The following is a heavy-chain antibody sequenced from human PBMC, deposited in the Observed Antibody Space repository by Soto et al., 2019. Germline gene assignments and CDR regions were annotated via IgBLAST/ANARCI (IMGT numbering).Heavy chain of an antibody. V-gene: IGHV3-33*01. CDR1: GFTFGIYG. CDR2: IWYDGSIK. D-gene: IGHD1-26*01. CDR3: ARATSGSFDALDM. J-gene: IGHJ3*02. Sequence: QVQLVESGGGVVQPGRSLRLSCAASGFTFGIYGMHWFRQAPGKGLEWVAVIWYDGSIKYHADSVKGRFTISRDNSKNTVYMQMNRLRDEDTDVYYCARATSGSFDALDMWGQGTMVTVSS.